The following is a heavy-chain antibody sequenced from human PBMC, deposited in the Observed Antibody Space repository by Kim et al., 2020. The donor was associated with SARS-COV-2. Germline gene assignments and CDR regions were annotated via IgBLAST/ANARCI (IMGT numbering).Heavy chain of an antibody. J-gene: IGHJ4*02. CDR1: GFSLGDYW. V-gene: IGHV3-7*01. CDR2: IKQDGTDK. Sequence: GGSLRLSCAASGFSLGDYWMNWVRQAPGKGLEWVANIKQDGTDKHYVDSVKGRFPISRDNAKNSLYLQMNSLRAEDTAVYYCARWTSTSHYWGQGTMVTV. CDR3: ARWTSTSHY.